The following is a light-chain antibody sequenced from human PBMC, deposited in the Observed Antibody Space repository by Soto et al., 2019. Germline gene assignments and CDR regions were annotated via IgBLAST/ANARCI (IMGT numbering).Light chain of an antibody. CDR1: SSDVGGYNY. Sequence: LTQPASVSGSPGQSITISCTGTSSDVGGYNYVSWYQQHPGKAPKLMIYEVSNRPSGVSNRFSGSKSGNTASLTISGLQAEDEADYYCSSYTSSSTFVFGTGTKVTVL. V-gene: IGLV2-14*01. CDR3: SSYTSSSTFV. CDR2: EVS. J-gene: IGLJ1*01.